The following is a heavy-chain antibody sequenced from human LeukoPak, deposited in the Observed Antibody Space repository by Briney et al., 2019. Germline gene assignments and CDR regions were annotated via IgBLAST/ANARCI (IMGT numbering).Heavy chain of an antibody. Sequence: GASVKVSCKASGGTFSSYAISWVRQAPGQGLEWMGWISAYNGNTNYAQKLQGRVTMTTDTSTSTAYMELRSLRSDDTAVYYCARDRYDSSGYYPDYWGQGTLVTVSS. V-gene: IGHV1-18*01. CDR1: GGTFSSYA. CDR3: ARDRYDSSGYYPDY. J-gene: IGHJ4*02. CDR2: ISAYNGNT. D-gene: IGHD3-22*01.